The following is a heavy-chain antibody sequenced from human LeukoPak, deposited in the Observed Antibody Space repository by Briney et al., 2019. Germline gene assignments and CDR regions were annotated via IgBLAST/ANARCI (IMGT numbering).Heavy chain of an antibody. V-gene: IGHV4-4*07. J-gene: IGHJ3*02. Sequence: SETLSLTCTVSGGSISSYSWSWIRQPAGKGLEWIWRIYTSGSTNYNPSLKSRVTMSVDTSKNQFSLKLSSVTAADTAVYYCARDFSPGYSYGHDAFDIWGQGTMVTVSS. CDR2: IYTSGST. CDR1: GGSISSYS. CDR3: ARDFSPGYSYGHDAFDI. D-gene: IGHD5-18*01.